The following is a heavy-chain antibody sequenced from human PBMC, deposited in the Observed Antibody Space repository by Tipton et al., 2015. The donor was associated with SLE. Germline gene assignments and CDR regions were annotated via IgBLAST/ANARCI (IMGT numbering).Heavy chain of an antibody. CDR1: GGSISSYY. J-gene: IGHJ6*03. D-gene: IGHD1-26*01. Sequence: TLSLTCTVSGGSISSYYWSWIRQPAGKGLEWVGRIYTSGSTNYNPSLKSRVTISVDTSKNQFSLKLSHVTAADTAVYYCARGTLGGELTYYYYYMDVWGKGTTVTVSS. V-gene: IGHV4-4*07. CDR3: ARGTLGGELTYYYYYMDV. CDR2: IYTSGST.